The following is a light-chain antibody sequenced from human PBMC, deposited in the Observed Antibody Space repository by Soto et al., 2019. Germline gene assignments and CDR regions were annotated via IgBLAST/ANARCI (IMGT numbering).Light chain of an antibody. CDR3: QQVTSYPRT. V-gene: IGKV1-9*01. J-gene: IGKJ1*01. Sequence: DLQLTQSPSFLSASVGDRVTITCRASQGISSYLAWYQQKPGKAPKLLIYAASTLQSGVPSRFSGSGSGTEFTLAISSLQPEDFATYYCQQVTSYPRTFGQGTKVEIK. CDR1: QGISSY. CDR2: AAS.